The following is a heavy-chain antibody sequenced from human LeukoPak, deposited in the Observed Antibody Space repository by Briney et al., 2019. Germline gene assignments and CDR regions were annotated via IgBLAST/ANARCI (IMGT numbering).Heavy chain of an antibody. V-gene: IGHV3-15*01. CDR1: GFTFSNAW. CDR3: AELGITMIGGV. Sequence: PGGSLRLSCAASGFTFSNAWMSWVRQAPGKGLEWVGRIKSKTDGETTDYAAPVKGRFTISRDDSKNTLYLHMNSLRAEDTAVYYCAELGITMIGGVWGKGTTVTISS. J-gene: IGHJ6*04. D-gene: IGHD3-10*02. CDR2: IKSKTDGETT.